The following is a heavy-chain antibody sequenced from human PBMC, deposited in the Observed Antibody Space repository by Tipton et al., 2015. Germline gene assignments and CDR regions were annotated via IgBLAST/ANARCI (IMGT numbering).Heavy chain of an antibody. CDR1: GGSVSSGSYY. D-gene: IGHD2-15*01. J-gene: IGHJ4*02. V-gene: IGHV4-61*01. CDR2: TYDSGST. Sequence: TLSLTCTVSGGSVSSGSYYWSWIRQPPGKGLEWVGYTYDSGSTSYNPSLKSRVTISADTSKNQFSLKMRSVTAADTAVYYRVRMEVALDYWGQGTPITVSS. CDR3: VRMEVALDY.